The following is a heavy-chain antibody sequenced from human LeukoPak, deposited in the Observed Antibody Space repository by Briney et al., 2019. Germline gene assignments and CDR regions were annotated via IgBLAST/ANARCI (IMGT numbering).Heavy chain of an antibody. CDR2: INPNSGGT. Sequence: GASVTVSCTASVYTFTTYYIHWVRQAPGQGLEWMGRINPNSGGTNYAQKFQGRVTMTRDTSISTAYMELIRLRSDDTAVYFCARPWEITMSERSYNWFDSWGQGTLVTVSS. CDR3: ARPWEITMSERSYNWFDS. J-gene: IGHJ5*01. CDR1: VYTFTTYY. D-gene: IGHD1-26*01. V-gene: IGHV1-2*02.